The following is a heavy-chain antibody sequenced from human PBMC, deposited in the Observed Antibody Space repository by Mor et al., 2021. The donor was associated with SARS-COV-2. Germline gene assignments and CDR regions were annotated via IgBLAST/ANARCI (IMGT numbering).Heavy chain of an antibody. Sequence: GTTDYAAPVKGRFTISRDDSKNTLYLQMNSLQTEDTAVYYCATGVYVVPFDYWGQGILVTVSS. CDR3: ATGVYVVPFDY. D-gene: IGHD2-21*01. CDR2: GTT. J-gene: IGHJ4*02. V-gene: IGHV3-15*01.